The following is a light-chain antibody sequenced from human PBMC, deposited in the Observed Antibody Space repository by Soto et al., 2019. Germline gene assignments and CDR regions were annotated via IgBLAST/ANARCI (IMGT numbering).Light chain of an antibody. CDR2: EVA. CDR3: SSYTSINTLGV. J-gene: IGLJ3*02. CDR1: INDIGGYNY. V-gene: IGLV2-14*01. Sequence: QSALTQPASVSGSPGQSITISCTGTINDIGGYNYVSWYQQHPGTAPKLLIYEVAHRPSGISSRFSGSKSGNTASLTISGLQAEDEADYYCSSYTSINTLGVFGGGTKVTVL.